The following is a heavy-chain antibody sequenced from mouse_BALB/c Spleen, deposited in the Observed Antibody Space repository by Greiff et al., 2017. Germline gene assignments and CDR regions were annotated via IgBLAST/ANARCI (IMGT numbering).Heavy chain of an antibody. V-gene: IGHV1-69*02. D-gene: IGHD2-14*01. CDR3: ARRNYRYDGYFDV. CDR2: IDPSDSYT. CDR1: GYTFTSYW. J-gene: IGHJ1*01. Sequence: QVQLKQPGAELVKPGASVKLSCKASGYTFTSYWMHWVKQRPGQGLEWIGEIDPSDSYTNYNQKFKGKATLTVDKSSSTAYMQLSSLTSEDSAVYYCARRNYRYDGYFDVWGAGTTVTVSS.